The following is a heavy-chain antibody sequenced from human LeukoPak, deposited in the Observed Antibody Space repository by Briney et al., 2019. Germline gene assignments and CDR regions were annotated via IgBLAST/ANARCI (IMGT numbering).Heavy chain of an antibody. Sequence: SETLSLTCTVSGGSINSSSYYWGWIRQPPGKGLEWVGGIYFSGSTYYNPSLKSRVTISVDTSKNQFSLKLSSVTAADTAVYYCARDSPTDYYDSSGPWGQGTLVTVSS. CDR1: GGSINSSSYY. J-gene: IGHJ5*02. CDR3: ARDSPTDYYDSSGP. D-gene: IGHD3-22*01. CDR2: IYFSGST. V-gene: IGHV4-39*07.